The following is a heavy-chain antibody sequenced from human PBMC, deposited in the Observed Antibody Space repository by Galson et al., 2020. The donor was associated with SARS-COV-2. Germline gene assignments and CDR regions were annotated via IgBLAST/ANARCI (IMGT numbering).Heavy chain of an antibody. J-gene: IGHJ4*02. CDR1: GFTFSNYA. CDR3: AKDKDDILPGYFGVCGC. Sequence: GGSLRLSCAASGFTFSNYAMSWVRQAPGKGLEWVSAISGSGGSIYYADSVKGRFTISRDNSKNTLYLQMNSLRVEDTAVYYCAKDKDDILPGYFGVCGCWGQGTLVTVSS. D-gene: IGHD3-9*01. CDR2: ISGSGGSI. V-gene: IGHV3-23*01.